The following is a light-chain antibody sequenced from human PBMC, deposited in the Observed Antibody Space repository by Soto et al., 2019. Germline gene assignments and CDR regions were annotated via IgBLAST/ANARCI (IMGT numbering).Light chain of an antibody. CDR3: QQRSNWPWT. V-gene: IGKV3-11*01. CDR2: GAS. Sequence: EIVMTQSPATLPVSPGERATLSCGASQSVSSNLAWYQQKPGQAPRLLIYGASNRATGIPARFSGSGSGTDFTLTISSLEPEDFAVYYCQQRSNWPWTFGQGTKVDIK. J-gene: IGKJ1*01. CDR1: QSVSSN.